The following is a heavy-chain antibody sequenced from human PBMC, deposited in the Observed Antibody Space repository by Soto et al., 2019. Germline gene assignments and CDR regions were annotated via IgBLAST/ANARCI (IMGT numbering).Heavy chain of an antibody. Sequence: GSLRLSCAASGFTFSSYDMHWVRQATGKGLEWVSAIGTAGDTYYPGSVKGRFTISRENAKNSLYLQMNSLRAGDTAVYYCARGRGYSGYDYWGQGTLVTVSS. J-gene: IGHJ4*02. CDR2: IGTAGDT. CDR3: ARGRGYSGYDY. V-gene: IGHV3-13*04. CDR1: GFTFSSYD. D-gene: IGHD5-12*01.